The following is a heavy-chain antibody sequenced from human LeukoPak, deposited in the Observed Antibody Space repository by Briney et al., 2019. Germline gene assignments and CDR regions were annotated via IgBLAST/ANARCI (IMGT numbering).Heavy chain of an antibody. V-gene: IGHV1-2*02. Sequence: APVKVSCKASGYTFTGYYMHWVRQAPGQGLEWMGWINPNSGGTNYAQKFQGRVTMTRDTSISTAYMELSRLRSDDTAVYYCARDPVDTAMVSYYYYYMDVWGKGTTVTVSS. CDR1: GYTFTGYY. D-gene: IGHD5-18*01. CDR3: ARDPVDTAMVSYYYYYMDV. CDR2: INPNSGGT. J-gene: IGHJ6*03.